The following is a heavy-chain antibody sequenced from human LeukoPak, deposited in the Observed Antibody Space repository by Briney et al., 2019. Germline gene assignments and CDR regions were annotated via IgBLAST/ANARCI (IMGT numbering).Heavy chain of an antibody. J-gene: IGHJ6*02. CDR2: IYSGGST. CDR3: ARDSGYYYYGMDV. V-gene: IGHV3-53*01. Sequence: GGSLRLSCAASGFTFSSYGMHWVRQAPGKGLEWVSVIYSGGSTYYADSVMGRFTISRDNSKNTLYLQMNSLRAEDTAVYYCARDSGYYYYGMDVWGQGTTVTVSS. D-gene: IGHD3-10*01. CDR1: GFTFSSYG.